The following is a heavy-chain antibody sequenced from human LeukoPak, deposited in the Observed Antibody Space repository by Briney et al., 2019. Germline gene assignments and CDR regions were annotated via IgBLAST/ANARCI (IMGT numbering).Heavy chain of an antibody. CDR1: GFTFGDYA. J-gene: IGHJ4*02. CDR3: TRDRGAYSLYDY. D-gene: IGHD4-11*01. V-gene: IGHV3-49*03. CDR2: IRSKAYGETA. Sequence: GGSLRLSCTASGFTFGDYAMSWIRQAPGKGLEWVGFIRSKAYGETADYAASVKGRFTISRDDSKAIAYLQMNSLKTEDTAVYHCTRDRGAYSLYDYWGQGTLVTVSS.